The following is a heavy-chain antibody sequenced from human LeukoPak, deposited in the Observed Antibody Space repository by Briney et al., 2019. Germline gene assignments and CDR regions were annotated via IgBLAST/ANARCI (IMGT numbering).Heavy chain of an antibody. Sequence: GGSLRLSCAASGFTFSSYDMHWVRQATGKGLEWVSAIGTAGDTYYPGSVKGRFTISRENAKNSLYLQMNSLRAEDTAVYYCARGQWLVNLDYWGQGTLVTVCS. D-gene: IGHD6-19*01. CDR2: IGTAGDT. CDR3: ARGQWLVNLDY. J-gene: IGHJ4*02. CDR1: GFTFSSYD. V-gene: IGHV3-13*01.